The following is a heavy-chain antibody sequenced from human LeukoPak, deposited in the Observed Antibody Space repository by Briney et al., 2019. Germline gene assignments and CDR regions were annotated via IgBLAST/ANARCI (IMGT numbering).Heavy chain of an antibody. CDR2: INPDGSDK. CDR1: GFTFSRQW. Sequence: GGSLRLSCAASGFTFSRQWMSWVRQAPGKGLEWVANINPDGSDKYYVDSVKGRFTISRGNAKSSLYLQMNSLRAEDTAVYYCAKLPYGDYNHHWGQGTLVTVSS. D-gene: IGHD4-17*01. CDR3: AKLPYGDYNHH. J-gene: IGHJ5*02. V-gene: IGHV3-7*05.